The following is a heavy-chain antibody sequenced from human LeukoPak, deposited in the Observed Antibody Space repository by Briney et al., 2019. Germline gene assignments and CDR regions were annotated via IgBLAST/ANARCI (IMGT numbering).Heavy chain of an antibody. J-gene: IGHJ4*02. CDR2: IYPGDSDT. CDR1: GYSFTSYW. D-gene: IGHD6-13*01. V-gene: IGHV5-51*01. Sequence: GESLKISCKGSGYSFTSYWIGWVRQMPGKGLEWMGIIYPGDSDTRYSPSFQGQVTISADKSINTAYLHWNSLQASDTAMYYCAREEQSGSSWFAYWGQGTVVTVSS. CDR3: AREEQSGSSWFAY.